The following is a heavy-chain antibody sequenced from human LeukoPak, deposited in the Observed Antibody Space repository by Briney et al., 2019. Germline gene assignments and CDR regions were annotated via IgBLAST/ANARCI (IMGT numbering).Heavy chain of an antibody. Sequence: GGSLRLSRAASGFTLSDYYMSLIRPAPGKGLEWGSYISTSSTTLHSADSVKGRFTISRDNAKNSLYLEMNSLRPEDTAVYYCASAEGVAYCGGDCYSGDEYFLDWGQGTLVTVSS. D-gene: IGHD2-21*02. J-gene: IGHJ1*01. CDR3: ASAEGVAYCGGDCYSGDEYFLD. CDR1: GFTLSDYY. CDR2: ISTSSTTL. V-gene: IGHV3-11*01.